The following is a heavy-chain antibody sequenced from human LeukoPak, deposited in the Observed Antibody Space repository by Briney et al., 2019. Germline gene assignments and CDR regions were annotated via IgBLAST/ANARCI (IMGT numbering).Heavy chain of an antibody. V-gene: IGHV3-30-3*02. J-gene: IGHJ3*02. D-gene: IGHD1-1*01. CDR1: GFTFSSLA. CDR3: VKIRSRGTGDAFDI. Sequence: GGSLRLSCAASGFTFSSLAMYWVRQTPGNELEWVAVISYDGNNKYYADSVKGRFSISRDNSKNTLYLQMDSLRTEDTAVYYCVKIRSRGTGDAFDIWGQGTVVTVSS. CDR2: ISYDGNNK.